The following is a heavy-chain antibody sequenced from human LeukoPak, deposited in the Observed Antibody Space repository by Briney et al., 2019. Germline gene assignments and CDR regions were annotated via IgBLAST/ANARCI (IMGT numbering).Heavy chain of an antibody. D-gene: IGHD7-27*01. Sequence: SETLSLTCAVSGVSFSGYYWSWIRQPPGKGPEWIAEISHSGSTSYNPSFKSRVTISLDTSKNQFSLKLNFVTAADTAVYYCTRTSPGVPLDVWGQGALVTVSS. CDR2: ISHSGST. V-gene: IGHV4-34*01. CDR1: GVSFSGYY. CDR3: TRTSPGVPLDV. J-gene: IGHJ4*02.